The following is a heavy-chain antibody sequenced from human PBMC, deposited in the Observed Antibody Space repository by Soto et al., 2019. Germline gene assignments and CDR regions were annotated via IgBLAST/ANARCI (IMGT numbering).Heavy chain of an antibody. CDR1: GGSISSSSYY. CDR2: IYYSGST. D-gene: IGHD7-27*01. J-gene: IGHJ6*02. Sequence: QLQLQESGPGLVKPSETLSLTYTVSGGSISSSSYYWGWIRQPPGKGLEWIGSIYYSGSTYYNPSLKSRVTISVDTSKNQFSLKLSSVTAADTAVYYCARIRYWGSGYYGMDVWGQGTTVTVSS. CDR3: ARIRYWGSGYYGMDV. V-gene: IGHV4-39*01.